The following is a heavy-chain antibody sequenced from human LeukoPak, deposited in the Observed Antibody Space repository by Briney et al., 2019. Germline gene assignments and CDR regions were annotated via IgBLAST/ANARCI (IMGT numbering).Heavy chain of an antibody. CDR3: ASGRSGLIDY. V-gene: IGHV3-21*01. Sequence: GGSLRLSCAASGFTFSSYSMNWVRQAPGKGLEWVSSISSSSSYIYYAGSVKGRFTISRDNAKNSLYLQMNSLRAEDTAVYYCASGRSGLIDYWGQGTLVTVSS. CDR1: GFTFSSYS. CDR2: ISSSSSYI. D-gene: IGHD1-26*01. J-gene: IGHJ4*02.